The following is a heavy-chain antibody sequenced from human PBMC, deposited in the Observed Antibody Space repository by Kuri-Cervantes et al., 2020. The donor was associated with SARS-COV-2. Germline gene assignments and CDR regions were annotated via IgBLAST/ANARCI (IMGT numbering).Heavy chain of an antibody. V-gene: IGHV4-34*01. D-gene: IGHD3-3*01. Sequence: GSLRLSCAVYGGSFSGYYWSWIRQPPGKGLEWIGEINHSGSTNYNPSLKSRVTISVDTSKNQFSLKLSSVTAADTAVYYCARPAAGPPPGHWSGYYASGWFDPWGQGTLVTVSS. CDR3: ARPAAGPPPGHWSGYYASGWFDP. J-gene: IGHJ5*02. CDR1: GGSFSGYY. CDR2: INHSGST.